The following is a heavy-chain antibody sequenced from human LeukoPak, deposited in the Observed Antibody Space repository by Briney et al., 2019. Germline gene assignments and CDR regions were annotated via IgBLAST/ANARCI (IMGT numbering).Heavy chain of an antibody. V-gene: IGHV3-9*01. Sequence: GGSLRLSCAASGFTFDDYAMHWVRHAPGKGLEWVSGISWNSGSIVYADSVKGRFTISRDNAKNSLYLQMNSLRAEGTALYYCAKDSSGSYRDDAFDIWGQGTMVTVSS. CDR1: GFTFDDYA. CDR2: ISWNSGSI. J-gene: IGHJ3*02. CDR3: AKDSSGSYRDDAFDI. D-gene: IGHD1-26*01.